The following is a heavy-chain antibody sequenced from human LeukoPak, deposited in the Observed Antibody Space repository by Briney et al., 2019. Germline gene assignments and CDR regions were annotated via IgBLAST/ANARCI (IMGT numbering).Heavy chain of an antibody. CDR2: ISGSGGST. D-gene: IGHD6-6*01. CDR1: GFTFSSYA. V-gene: IGHV3-23*01. Sequence: GGSLRLSCAASGFTFSSYAMSWVRQAPGKGLEWVSAISGSGGSTYYADSVKGRFTISRDNSKNTLYLQMNSLRAEDTAVYYCASGEYSSPFAYYYYGMDVWGQGTTVTVSS. CDR3: ASGEYSSPFAYYYYGMDV. J-gene: IGHJ6*02.